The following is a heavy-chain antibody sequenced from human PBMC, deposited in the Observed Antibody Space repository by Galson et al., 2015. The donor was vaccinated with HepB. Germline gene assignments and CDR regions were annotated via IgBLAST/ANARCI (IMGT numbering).Heavy chain of an antibody. J-gene: IGHJ6*02. Sequence: SVKVSCKASGGTFSSYAISWVRQAPGQGLDWMGGIIPIFGTANYAQKFQGRVTITADKSTSTAYMELSRLRSEDTAVYYCARKSLRPPNIVGAPYDYHGMDVWGQGTTVTVSS. CDR3: ARKSLRPPNIVGAPYDYHGMDV. CDR2: IIPIFGTA. D-gene: IGHD1-26*01. CDR1: GGTFSSYA. V-gene: IGHV1-69*06.